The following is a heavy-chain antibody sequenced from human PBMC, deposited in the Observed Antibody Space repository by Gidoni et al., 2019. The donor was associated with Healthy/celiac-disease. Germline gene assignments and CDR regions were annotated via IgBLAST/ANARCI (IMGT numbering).Heavy chain of an antibody. Sequence: EVQLLESGGGLIQPGGSLRLSCAASGFTVSSNYMSWVRQAPGKGLEWVSVIYSGGSTYYSDAVKGRFTISRDNSKNTLYLQMNSLRAEDTAVYYCARGDSDSGYDFDYWGQGTLVTVS. CDR1: GFTVSSNY. V-gene: IGHV3-53*01. J-gene: IGHJ4*02. CDR3: ARGDSDSGYDFDY. D-gene: IGHD5-12*01. CDR2: IYSGGST.